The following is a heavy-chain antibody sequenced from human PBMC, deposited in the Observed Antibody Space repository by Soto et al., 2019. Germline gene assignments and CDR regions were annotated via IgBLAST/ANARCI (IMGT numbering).Heavy chain of an antibody. CDR2: IYYSGST. CDR1: GGSISNYY. D-gene: IGHD2-15*01. J-gene: IGHJ4*02. CDR3: ARHRPYSSPFYFDS. Sequence: QVQLQESGPGLVKPSETLSLTCTVSGGSISNYYWSWIRQPPAKGLEWIGYIYYSGSTNYNPSLKSRVTISVGSSKNQFSLRLSSVTAADTAVYYCARHRPYSSPFYFDSWGQGTLVTVSS. V-gene: IGHV4-59*08.